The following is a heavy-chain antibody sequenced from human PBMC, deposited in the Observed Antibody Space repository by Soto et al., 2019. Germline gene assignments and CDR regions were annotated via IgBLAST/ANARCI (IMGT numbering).Heavy chain of an antibody. CDR3: AKRDLPGWIGLGSYSTLDY. D-gene: IGHD3-10*01. J-gene: IGHJ4*01. Sequence: QVQLVESGGGVVQPGRSLRLSCAASGFTFNTHAMHWVRQVPGKGLEWVAVISYDGSYKNHADSVKGRFTISRDNSNNTLYLQMNSLRAEDTAVYYCAKRDLPGWIGLGSYSTLDYWGHGTLVTVSS. CDR1: GFTFNTHA. V-gene: IGHV3-30*18. CDR2: ISYDGSYK.